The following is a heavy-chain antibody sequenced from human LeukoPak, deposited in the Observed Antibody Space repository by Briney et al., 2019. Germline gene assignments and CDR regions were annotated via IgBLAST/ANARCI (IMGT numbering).Heavy chain of an antibody. J-gene: IGHJ4*02. CDR3: ARDRRYYYGSGSPKRPIYY. D-gene: IGHD3-10*01. CDR1: GYTFTSYG. CDR2: ISAYNGNT. V-gene: IGHV1-18*01. Sequence: ASVKVSCKASGYTFTSYGISWVRQAPGQGLEWMGWISAYNGNTNYAQKLQGRVTMTTDTSTSTAYMELRSLRSDDTAVYYCARDRRYYYGSGSPKRPIYYWGQGTLVTVSS.